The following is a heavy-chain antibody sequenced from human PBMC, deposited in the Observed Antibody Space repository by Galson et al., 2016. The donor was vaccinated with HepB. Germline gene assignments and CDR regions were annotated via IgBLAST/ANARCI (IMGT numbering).Heavy chain of an antibody. CDR1: GASISSGDYY. CDR3: ATLATHDPHDAFDI. D-gene: IGHD5-24*01. Sequence: TLSLTCTVSGASISSGDYYWSWIRQHPGKGLEWIGFIYYSGSTYYNPSLKSRVTISLDVSQNQFSLKWSSVTAADTAVYYCATLATHDPHDAFDIWGQGTMVTVSS. J-gene: IGHJ3*02. V-gene: IGHV4-31*03. CDR2: IYYSGST.